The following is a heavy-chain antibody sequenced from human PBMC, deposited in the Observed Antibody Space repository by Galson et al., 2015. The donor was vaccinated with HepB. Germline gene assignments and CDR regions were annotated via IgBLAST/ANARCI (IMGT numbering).Heavy chain of an antibody. V-gene: IGHV3-30*04. J-gene: IGHJ6*02. D-gene: IGHD2-2*01. Sequence: SLRLSCAASGFTFSNYAMNWVRQAPGKGLEWVAVISYDGSNKYYADSAKGRFTISSAKSKNTLYLQMNSLRAEDTAVYYCASEGGFIVVVPAAPYGMDVWGQGTTVTVSS. CDR3: ASEGGFIVVVPAAPYGMDV. CDR2: ISYDGSNK. CDR1: GFTFSNYA.